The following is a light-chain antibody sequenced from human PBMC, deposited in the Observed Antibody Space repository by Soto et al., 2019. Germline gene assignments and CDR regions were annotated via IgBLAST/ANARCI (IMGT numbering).Light chain of an antibody. V-gene: IGLV2-14*01. CDR3: ISYASINTYV. CDR2: DVT. Sequence: QSALTQPASVSGSPGQSITISCTGTSSDVGGYDYVSWYQQHPGKSPKLMLYDVTNRPSGVSNRFSGSKSGNPASLTISGLQGEDEADYYCISYASINTYVFGTGTKVTVL. CDR1: SSDVGGYDY. J-gene: IGLJ1*01.